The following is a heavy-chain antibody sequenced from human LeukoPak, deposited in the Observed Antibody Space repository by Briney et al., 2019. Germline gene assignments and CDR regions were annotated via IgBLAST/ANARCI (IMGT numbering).Heavy chain of an antibody. CDR2: ISYSGSEK. D-gene: IGHD1-1*01. J-gene: IGHJ4*02. CDR1: GFTFSTFS. CDR3: AKDLANSWTIDY. V-gene: IGHV3-30-3*01. Sequence: GRSLRLSCAASGFTFSTFSMYWVRQAPGKGLEWVALISYSGSEKYYADSVEGRFTISRDNSRNTLYLQMNSLSVEDTAFYCAKDLANSWTIDYWGQGTLVTVSS.